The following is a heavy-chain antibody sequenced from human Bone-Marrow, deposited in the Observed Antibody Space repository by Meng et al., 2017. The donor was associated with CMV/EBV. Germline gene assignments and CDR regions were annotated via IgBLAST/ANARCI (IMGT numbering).Heavy chain of an antibody. V-gene: IGHV3-9*01. CDR2: ISWDSSDI. J-gene: IGHJ4*02. CDR3: ARYGDPFDL. D-gene: IGHD2-21*02. CDR1: GFSLDDYA. Sequence: SLKISCVASGFSLDDYAMHWVRQAPGKGLEWVSGISWDSSDIGYADFVKGRFTIARDNAKNSLYLQMNSLGTEDTALYYCARYGDPFDLWGQGTLVTVSS.